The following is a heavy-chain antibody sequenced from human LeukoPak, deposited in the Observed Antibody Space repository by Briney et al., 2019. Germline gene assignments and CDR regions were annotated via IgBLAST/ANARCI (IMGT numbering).Heavy chain of an antibody. CDR2: IYYTGST. CDR1: GASISSYY. D-gene: IGHD3-10*01. CDR3: AREASGSYSTFDY. Sequence: PSETLSLTCTVSGASISSYYWSWIRQPPGKGLEWIGYIYYTGSTNYNPSLKSRVTISLDTSKNQFSLKLNSVTAADTAVYYCAREASGSYSTFDYWAREPWSPSPQ. J-gene: IGHJ4*02. V-gene: IGHV4-59*01.